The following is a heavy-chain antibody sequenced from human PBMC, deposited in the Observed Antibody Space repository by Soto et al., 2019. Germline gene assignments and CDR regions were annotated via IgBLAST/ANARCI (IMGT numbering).Heavy chain of an antibody. CDR2: TYYRSKWYN. CDR1: GDSVSSNSAA. V-gene: IGHV6-1*01. CDR3: ARDVMMLRFLEWLFHDAFDI. J-gene: IGHJ3*02. D-gene: IGHD3-3*01. Sequence: SQTLSLTCAISGDSVSSNSAAWNWIRQSPSRGLEWLGRTYYRSKWYNDYAVSVKSRITINPDTSKNQFSLQLNSVTPEDTAVYYCARDVMMLRFLEWLFHDAFDIWGQGTMVTVSS.